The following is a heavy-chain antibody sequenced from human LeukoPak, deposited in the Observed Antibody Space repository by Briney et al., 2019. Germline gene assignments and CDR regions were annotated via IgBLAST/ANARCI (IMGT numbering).Heavy chain of an antibody. CDR3: ASLSLGFYAFDI. V-gene: IGHV4-59*01. CDR1: GGSISSYY. D-gene: IGHD3-16*02. Sequence: PSETLSLTCTVSGGSISSYYWSWIRQPPGKGLEWIGYVYYSGSTNYNPSLKSRVTISVDTSKNQFSLKLSSVTAADTAVYYCASLSLGFYAFDIWGQGTMVTVSS. J-gene: IGHJ3*02. CDR2: VYYSGST.